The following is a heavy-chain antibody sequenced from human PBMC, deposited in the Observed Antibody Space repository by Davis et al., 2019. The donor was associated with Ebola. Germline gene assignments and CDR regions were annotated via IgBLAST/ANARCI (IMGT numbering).Heavy chain of an antibody. CDR3: ARGGITMMVVPRDYYYGLDA. D-gene: IGHD3-22*01. Sequence: ASVKVSCKASGYSFTGNYVQWVRQAPGQGPEWMGRINPNSGGTNYAQKFQGRVTMTRDTSISTAYMELSRLRSDDTAVYYCARGGITMMVVPRDYYYGLDAWGQGTTVTVSS. CDR1: GYSFTGNY. V-gene: IGHV1-2*06. CDR2: INPNSGGT. J-gene: IGHJ6*02.